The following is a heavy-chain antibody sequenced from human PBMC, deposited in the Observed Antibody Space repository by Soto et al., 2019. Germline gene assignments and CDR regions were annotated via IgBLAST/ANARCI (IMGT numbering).Heavy chain of an antibody. J-gene: IGHJ5*02. CDR1: GYPLNSYH. CDR3: ARGREISFGYNWFDP. D-gene: IGHD5-18*01. Sequence: QVQLLQSGAEVRKPGASVKLSCQTSGYPLNSYHMHWVRQAPGQGLEWMGVINPTEGRTRYSQKFQDRVTMTRDTSTSTVYMELSSLRSEDTAVFFCARGREISFGYNWFDPWGQGTLVTVSS. V-gene: IGHV1-46*02. CDR2: INPTEGRT.